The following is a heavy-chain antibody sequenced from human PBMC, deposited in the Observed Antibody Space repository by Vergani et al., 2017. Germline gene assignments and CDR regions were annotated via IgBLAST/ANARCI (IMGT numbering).Heavy chain of an antibody. J-gene: IGHJ4*02. Sequence: EIQLVESGGGLVQPGGSLRLSCAASGFTFSSYWMHWVRQAPGKGLVWVSRINSDGSSTNYADSVKGRFTISRDNAKNTLYLRMNSLRAEDTAVYYCARGYYDFWSGPGFDYWGQGTLVTVSS. V-gene: IGHV3-74*01. CDR1: GFTFSSYW. CDR2: INSDGSST. D-gene: IGHD3-3*01. CDR3: ARGYYDFWSGPGFDY.